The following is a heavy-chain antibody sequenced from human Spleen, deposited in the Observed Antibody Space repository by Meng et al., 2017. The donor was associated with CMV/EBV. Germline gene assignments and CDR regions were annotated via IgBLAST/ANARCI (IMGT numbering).Heavy chain of an antibody. D-gene: IGHD1-1*01. V-gene: IGHV3-21*01. J-gene: IGHJ4*02. CDR3: ARGTGEPGMDY. Sequence: GESLKISCAASGFMFNNYSMNWVRQAPGKGLEWVASISSTSTYMYYGESVKGRFIVSRDNAKNSLYLQMNSLRAEDTAVYYCARGTGEPGMDYWGQGALVTVSS. CDR1: GFMFNNYS. CDR2: ISSTSTYM.